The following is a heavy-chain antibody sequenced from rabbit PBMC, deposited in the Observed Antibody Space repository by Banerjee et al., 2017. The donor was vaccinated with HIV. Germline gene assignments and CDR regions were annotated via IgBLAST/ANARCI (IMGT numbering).Heavy chain of an antibody. Sequence: GQLVESGGGLVQPEGSLSIPCTAFGFSFSSNAMGWVRQAPGKGLEWNACIYAGGNTYYATWAKGRFTISKTSSTTVTLQMTSLTAADTATYFWARAGGFENYFNLWGPGTLVTVS. CDR1: GFSFSSNA. J-gene: IGHJ4*01. V-gene: IGHV1S45*01. CDR3: ARAGGFENYFNL. CDR2: IYAGGNT. D-gene: IGHD1-1*01.